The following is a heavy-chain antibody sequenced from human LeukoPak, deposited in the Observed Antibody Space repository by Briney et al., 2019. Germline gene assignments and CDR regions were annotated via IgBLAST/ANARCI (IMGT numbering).Heavy chain of an antibody. V-gene: IGHV3-74*01. CDR3: TRELPREVTLDY. Sequence: GGSLRLSCAASGFEFISYGMQWVRQAPGKGLVWVSRINTDGSSTSYADSVKGRFTVSRDNAKNTLFLQVNSLRVEGTAVYFCTRELPREVTLDYWGQGTPVTVSS. J-gene: IGHJ4*01. CDR1: GFEFISYG. D-gene: IGHD2-21*02. CDR2: INTDGSST.